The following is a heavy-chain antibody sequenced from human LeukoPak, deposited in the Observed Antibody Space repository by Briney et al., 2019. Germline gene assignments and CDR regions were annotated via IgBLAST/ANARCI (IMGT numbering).Heavy chain of an antibody. Sequence: GGSLRLSCAASGFTFSSYSMNWVRQAPGKGLEWVSSISSSSSYIYYADSVKGRFTISRDNAKNSLYLQMNSLRAEDTAVYYCARVYDFWSGRSGMDVWGKGTTVTVSS. V-gene: IGHV3-21*01. CDR3: ARVYDFWSGRSGMDV. CDR2: ISSSSSYI. CDR1: GFTFSSYS. J-gene: IGHJ6*04. D-gene: IGHD3-3*01.